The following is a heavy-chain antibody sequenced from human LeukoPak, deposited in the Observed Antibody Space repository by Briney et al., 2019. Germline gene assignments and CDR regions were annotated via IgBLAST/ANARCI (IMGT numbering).Heavy chain of an antibody. D-gene: IGHD5-18*01. CDR1: GFTVSSNS. V-gene: IGHV3-53*01. Sequence: GGSLRLSCTVSGFTVSSNSMSWVRQAPGKGLEWVSFIYSDNTHYSDSVKGRFTISRDNSKNTLYLQMNSLRAEDTAVYYCTTEWSYGYDVYWGQGTLVTVSS. J-gene: IGHJ4*02. CDR2: IYSDNT. CDR3: TTEWSYGYDVY.